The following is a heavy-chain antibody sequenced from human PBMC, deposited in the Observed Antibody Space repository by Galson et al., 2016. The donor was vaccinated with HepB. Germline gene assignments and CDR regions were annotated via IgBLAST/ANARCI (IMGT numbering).Heavy chain of an antibody. CDR2: ISYSGNT. CDR3: ARGAAVLYAKPFFDY. D-gene: IGHD4/OR15-4a*01. J-gene: IGHJ4*02. CDR1: GDSISSGTSF. Sequence: TLSLTCTVSGDSISSGTSFWTWLRQHPGKGLELIGYISYSGNTYYNPSLKSRVTISVDTSKNQFSLRVRSLTAADTAVYFCARGAAVLYAKPFFDYWGQGTLVTVSS. V-gene: IGHV4-31*03.